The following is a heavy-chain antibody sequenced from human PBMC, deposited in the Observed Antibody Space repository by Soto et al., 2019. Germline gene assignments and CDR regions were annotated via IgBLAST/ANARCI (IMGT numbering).Heavy chain of an antibody. CDR2: INPNTGGS. J-gene: IGHJ5*02. V-gene: IGHV1-2*02. CDR3: AREGPDPWSDP. Sequence: QVQLVQSGAEVKKPGASVKVSCKASGYTFTGYYIHWVRQAPGQGLEWMGWINPNTGGSNYAQKFQGRVTMTRDTSITTAYIDLTSLTSDDTAVYYCAREGPDPWSDPWGQGTLVTVSS. CDR1: GYTFTGYY.